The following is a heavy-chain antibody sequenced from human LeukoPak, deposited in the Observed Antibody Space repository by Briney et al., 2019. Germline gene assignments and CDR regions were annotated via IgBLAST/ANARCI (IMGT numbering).Heavy chain of an antibody. V-gene: IGHV3-48*03. CDR3: ARDGDALGLFDY. CDR1: GFTFSNYE. CDR2: ISSSGNTI. D-gene: IGHD7-27*01. Sequence: PGGSLRLSCAASGFTFSNYEMHWVRQAPEKGLEWVSYISSSGNTIYYADSVKGRFTISRDNAKNSLYLQMNSLRAEDTAVYYCARDGDALGLFDYWGQGTLVTVSS. J-gene: IGHJ4*02.